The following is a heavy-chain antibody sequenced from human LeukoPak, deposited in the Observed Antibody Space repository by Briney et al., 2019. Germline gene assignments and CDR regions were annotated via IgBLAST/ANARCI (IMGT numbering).Heavy chain of an antibody. J-gene: IGHJ6*02. Sequence: ASVKVSCKASGYTFTSYYMHWVRQAPGQGLEWVGIINPSGGSTSYAQKFQGRVTMTRDTSTSTVYMELSSLRSEDTAVYYCASQRRYCSSTSCKPGNYYYGMDVWGQGTTVTVSS. V-gene: IGHV1-46*01. CDR2: INPSGGST. CDR1: GYTFTSYY. D-gene: IGHD2-2*01. CDR3: ASQRRYCSSTSCKPGNYYYGMDV.